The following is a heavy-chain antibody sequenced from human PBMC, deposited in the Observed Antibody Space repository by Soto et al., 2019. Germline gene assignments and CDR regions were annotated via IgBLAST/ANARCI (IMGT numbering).Heavy chain of an antibody. V-gene: IGHV2-5*02. Sequence: SGPTLVNPTQTLTLTCTFSGFSHSSSGVGVGWIRQPPGKALDWLALIYWDDDKRYNPSLNYRLTISKVTSKNQVVLTMTNMDPMDTATYYCAHRTADYDDSAYSPDALDIWGQGTMVTVS. CDR1: GFSHSSSGVG. CDR2: IYWDDDK. CDR3: AHRTADYDDSAYSPDALDI. J-gene: IGHJ3*02. D-gene: IGHD3-22*01.